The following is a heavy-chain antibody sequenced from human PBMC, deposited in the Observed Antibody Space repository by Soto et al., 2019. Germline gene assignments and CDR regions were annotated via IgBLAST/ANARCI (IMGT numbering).Heavy chain of an antibody. V-gene: IGHV1-3*01. J-gene: IGHJ5*02. CDR2: ISAGNGNT. Sequence: ASVKVSCKASGYTFTSYAMHWVRQAPGQRLEWMGWISAGNGNTKYSQKFQGRVTITRDTSASTAYMELSSLRSEDTAVYYCARVGGVVDWFDPWGQGTLVTVSS. CDR3: ARVGGVVDWFDP. D-gene: IGHD2-15*01. CDR1: GYTFTSYA.